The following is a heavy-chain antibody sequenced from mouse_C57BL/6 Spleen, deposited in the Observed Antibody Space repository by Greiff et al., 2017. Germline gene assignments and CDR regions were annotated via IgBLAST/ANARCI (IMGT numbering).Heavy chain of an antibody. CDR1: GYTFTSYW. J-gene: IGHJ2*01. Sequence: QVQLQQPGAELVKPGASVTVSCQASGYTFTSYWMHWVKQRPGQCLEWIGRIHPSDSDTNYNQKVKGKAPLTVDKSSSTAYMQRSSLTSEDSAFYYCARGITTVVATPYYFDYWGQGTTLTVSS. CDR2: IHPSDSDT. V-gene: IGHV1-74*01. D-gene: IGHD1-1*01. CDR3: ARGITTVVATPYYFDY.